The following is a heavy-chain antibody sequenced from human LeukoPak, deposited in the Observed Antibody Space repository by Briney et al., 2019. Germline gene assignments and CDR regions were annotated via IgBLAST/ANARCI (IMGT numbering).Heavy chain of an antibody. Sequence: GRSLRLSCAASGFTFSSYAMHWVRQAPGKGLEWVAVISYDGSNKYYADSVKGRFTISRDNSKNTLYLQMNSLRAEDTAVYYCARAHTAALWGQGTLVTVSS. J-gene: IGHJ4*02. CDR1: GFTFSSYA. CDR2: ISYDGSNK. CDR3: ARAHTAAL. V-gene: IGHV3-30*04. D-gene: IGHD6-13*01.